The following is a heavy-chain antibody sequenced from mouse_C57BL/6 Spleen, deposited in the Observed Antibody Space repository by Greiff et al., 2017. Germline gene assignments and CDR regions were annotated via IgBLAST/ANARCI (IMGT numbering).Heavy chain of an antibody. Sequence: VKLMESGAELVRPGTSVKMSCKASGYTFTNYWIGWAKQRPGHGLEWIGDIYPGGGYTNYNEKFKGKATLTADKSSSTAYMQFSSLTSEDSAIYYCARAGGLRRGGAMDYWGQGTSVTVSS. CDR2: IYPGGGYT. CDR3: ARAGGLRRGGAMDY. CDR1: GYTFTNYW. J-gene: IGHJ4*01. V-gene: IGHV1-63*01. D-gene: IGHD2-4*01.